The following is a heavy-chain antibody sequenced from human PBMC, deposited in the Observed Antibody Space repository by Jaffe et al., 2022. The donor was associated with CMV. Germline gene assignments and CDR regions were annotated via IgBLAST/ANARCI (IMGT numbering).Heavy chain of an antibody. Sequence: EVQLVESGGGLVQPGGSLRLSCVASGFTFSSYWMHWVRQAPGKGLVWVSRINSDGSDTSHADSVKGRFTISRDNAKNTLYLLLNTLRAEDTAVYYCAAGGNHNRGVFDYWGQGTLVTVSS. CDR1: GFTFSSYW. CDR3: AAGGNHNRGVFDY. D-gene: IGHD3-10*01. V-gene: IGHV3-74*01. J-gene: IGHJ4*02. CDR2: INSDGSDT.